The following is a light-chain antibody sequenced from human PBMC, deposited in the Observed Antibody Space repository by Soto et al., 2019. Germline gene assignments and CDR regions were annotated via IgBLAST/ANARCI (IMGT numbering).Light chain of an antibody. CDR1: SSNIGAGYD. CDR3: QSYDSSLSGWV. CDR2: GNS. J-gene: IGLJ3*02. V-gene: IGLV1-40*01. Sequence: VLTQPPSVSGPPGQRVTISCTGSSSNIGAGYDVHWYQQLPGTAPKLLIYGNSNRPSGVPDRFSGSKSGTSASLAITGLQAEDEADYYCQSYDSSLSGWVFGGGTKLTVL.